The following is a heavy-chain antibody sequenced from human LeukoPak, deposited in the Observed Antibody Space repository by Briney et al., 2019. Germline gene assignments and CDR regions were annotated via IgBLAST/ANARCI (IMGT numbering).Heavy chain of an antibody. Sequence: GGSLRLSCSASGFVFSDYYMHWVRQAPGKGLVWVSHINGDGSNVNYADSVKGRFTISRDNAKNSLYLQMNSLRAEDTAVYYCARDDTHYGSSGSFYDAFDIWGQGTMVTVSS. V-gene: IGHV3-74*01. D-gene: IGHD3-22*01. J-gene: IGHJ3*02. CDR2: INGDGSNV. CDR3: ARDDTHYGSSGSFYDAFDI. CDR1: GFVFSDYY.